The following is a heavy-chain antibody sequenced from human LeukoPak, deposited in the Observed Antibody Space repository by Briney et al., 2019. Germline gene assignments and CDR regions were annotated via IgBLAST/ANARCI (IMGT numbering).Heavy chain of an antibody. CDR3: ATNILVRDIINWFDP. J-gene: IGHJ5*02. CDR1: GYTLTDHY. V-gene: IGHV1-2*02. D-gene: IGHD3-10*01. CDR2: IKPNSGGT. Sequence: GASVKVSCKASGYTLTDHYMHWVRQAPGQGLEWMGWIKPNSGGTRSAQKFQGRVTMTRDTSISTAYMELSSLRYDDTAVYYCATNILVRDIINWFDPWGQGTLVAVSS.